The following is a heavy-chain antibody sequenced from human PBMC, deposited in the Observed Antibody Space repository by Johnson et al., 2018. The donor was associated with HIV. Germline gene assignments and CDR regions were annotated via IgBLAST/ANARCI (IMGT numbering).Heavy chain of an antibody. CDR2: ISYDGSNK. Sequence: QVQLVESGGGVVQPGRSLRLSCAASGFTFSSYAMHWVRQAPGKGLEWVAVISYDGSNKYYADSVKGRFTISRDSAKNFLYLQMNSLRAEDTALYYCARESKPFWYYYGSGSASDAFDICGQGTMVIVSS. CDR3: ARESKPFWYYYGSGSASDAFDI. D-gene: IGHD3-10*01. V-gene: IGHV3-30*04. J-gene: IGHJ3*02. CDR1: GFTFSSYA.